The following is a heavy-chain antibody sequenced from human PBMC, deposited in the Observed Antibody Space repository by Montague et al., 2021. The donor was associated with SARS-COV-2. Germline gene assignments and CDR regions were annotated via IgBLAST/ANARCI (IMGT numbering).Heavy chain of an antibody. J-gene: IGHJ4*02. D-gene: IGHD5-24*01. CDR3: ARHTSETHSCFDS. V-gene: IGHV4-59*08. Sequence: SETLSLTCTVSGDSISRYYWTWIRQPPGKGLEWIGYIYYSGSTNYNPSLKSRVTISVDTSKNQFSLKLSSVTAADTAVYYCARHTSETHSCFDSWGQGTLVTVSS. CDR2: IYYSGST. CDR1: GDSISRYY.